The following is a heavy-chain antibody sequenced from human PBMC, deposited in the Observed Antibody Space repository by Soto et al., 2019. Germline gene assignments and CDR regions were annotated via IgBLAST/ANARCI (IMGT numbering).Heavy chain of an antibody. J-gene: IGHJ6*02. V-gene: IGHV4-34*01. CDR1: GGSFSGYY. D-gene: IGHD2-2*02. CDR2: INHSGST. Sequence: SETLSLTCAVYGGSFSGYYWSWIRQPPGKGLEWIGEINHSGSTNYNPSLKSRVTISVDTSKNQFSLKLSSVTAADTAEYYCARAVVVVPAAIRDYYYYYGMDVWGQGTTVTVSS. CDR3: ARAVVVVPAAIRDYYYYYGMDV.